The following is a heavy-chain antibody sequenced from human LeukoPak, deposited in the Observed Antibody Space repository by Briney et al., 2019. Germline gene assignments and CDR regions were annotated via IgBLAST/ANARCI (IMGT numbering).Heavy chain of an antibody. J-gene: IGHJ3*02. V-gene: IGHV3-21*01. Sequence: PGGSLRLSCAASGFTFSSHTVTWVRQAPGRGLEWVSSISSSSSFIHYADSVRGRFTISRDNAKKSLYLQMNSLRAEDTAVYYCARLWDYGDFQNAFDIWGQGTTVTVSS. CDR3: ARLWDYGDFQNAFDI. CDR2: ISSSSSFI. D-gene: IGHD4-17*01. CDR1: GFTFSSHT.